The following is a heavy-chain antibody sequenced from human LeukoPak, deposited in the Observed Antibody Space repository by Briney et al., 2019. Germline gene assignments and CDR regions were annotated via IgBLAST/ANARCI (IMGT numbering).Heavy chain of an antibody. CDR2: ISSGSSYI. D-gene: IGHD4-11*01. CDR3: ATRVDYRLGYYYGMDV. Sequence: PGGSLRLSCAASGFSFSNYNMNWVRQAPGKGLEWVSSISSGSSYIYYADSLKGRFTISRDNAKNSLYLQMNSLRTEDTAVYYCATRVDYRLGYYYGMDVWGQGTTVTVSS. V-gene: IGHV3-21*01. J-gene: IGHJ6*02. CDR1: GFSFSNYN.